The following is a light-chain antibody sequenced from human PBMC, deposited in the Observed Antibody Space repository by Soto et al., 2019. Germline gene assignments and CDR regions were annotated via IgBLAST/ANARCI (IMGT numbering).Light chain of an antibody. Sequence: QSALTQPASVSGSPGQSNTISCTGTTNDIGGYNLVSWYQQHPGKAPKLMIYEANKRPSGVSDRFSGSKSGNTASLTISPLQSEDEADYSCCSFAGGATFVFGGGTKVTVL. CDR1: TNDIGGYNL. V-gene: IGLV2-23*02. J-gene: IGLJ2*01. CDR2: EAN. CDR3: CSFAGGATFV.